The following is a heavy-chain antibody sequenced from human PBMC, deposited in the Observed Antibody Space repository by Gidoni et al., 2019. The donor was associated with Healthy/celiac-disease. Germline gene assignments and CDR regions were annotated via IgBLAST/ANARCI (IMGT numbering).Heavy chain of an antibody. J-gene: IGHJ6*02. Sequence: QVQLVESGGGVVQPGRSLRLSCAASGFTFSSYAMHWVRQAPGKGLEWVAVISYDGSNKYYADSVKGRFTISRDNSKNTLYLQMNSLRAEDTAVYYCARGAIWFGESLYYYGMDVWGQGTTVTVSS. CDR2: ISYDGSNK. V-gene: IGHV3-30-3*01. CDR1: GFTFSSYA. CDR3: ARGAIWFGESLYYYGMDV. D-gene: IGHD3-10*01.